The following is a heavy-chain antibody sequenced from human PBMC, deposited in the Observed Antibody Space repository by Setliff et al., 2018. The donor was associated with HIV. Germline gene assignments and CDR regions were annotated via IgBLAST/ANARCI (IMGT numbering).Heavy chain of an antibody. Sequence: SETLSLTCTVSGDSISSPYWSWIRQPPGKGLEWIGYIHHSGSANYNPSHRSRLTLSLDTSRSRLSLRAASLTAADTAIYYCVRHRGQLLRWAFDSWGQGILVTVSS. J-gene: IGHJ4*02. V-gene: IGHV4-59*08. CDR3: VRHRGQLLRWAFDS. CDR2: IHHSGSA. CDR1: GDSISSPY. D-gene: IGHD3-10*01.